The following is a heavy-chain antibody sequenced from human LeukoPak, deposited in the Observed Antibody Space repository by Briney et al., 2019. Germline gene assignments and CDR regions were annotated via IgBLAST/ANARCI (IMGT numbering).Heavy chain of an antibody. CDR3: ARDRDYYDSSPIRGY. J-gene: IGHJ4*02. D-gene: IGHD3-22*01. CDR2: IHHSGGT. V-gene: IGHV4-34*01. CDR1: GGSFSGYY. Sequence: SETLSLTCAVYGGSFSGYYWSWIRQAPGKGLEWIGQIHHSGGTRYNPSLESRVTMSVDTSKNQFSLKLSSVTAADTAVYYCARDRDYYDSSPIRGYWGQGTLVTVSS.